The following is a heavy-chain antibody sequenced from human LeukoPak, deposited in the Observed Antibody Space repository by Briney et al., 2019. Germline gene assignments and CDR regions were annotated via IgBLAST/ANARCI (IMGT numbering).Heavy chain of an antibody. Sequence: ASVKVSCKASGYTFTGYYMHWVRQAPGQGLEWMGWINPNSGGTNYAQKFQGRVTMTRDTSISTACMELSRLRSDDTAVYYCARDSDDGYGMDVWGQGTTVPVSS. CDR2: INPNSGGT. CDR3: ARDSDDGYGMDV. D-gene: IGHD3-10*01. CDR1: GYTFTGYY. J-gene: IGHJ6*02. V-gene: IGHV1-2*02.